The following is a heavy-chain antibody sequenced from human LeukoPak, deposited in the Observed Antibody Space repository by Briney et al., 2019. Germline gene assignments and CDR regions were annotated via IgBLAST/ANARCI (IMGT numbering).Heavy chain of an antibody. CDR3: VNSKSNYEAVS. V-gene: IGHV4-38-2*02. Sequence: SETLSLTCTVSGSSITTYTHWGWIRPSPGKGLEWIASIHHTGNTYYNPSLESRVTISIDTSKNQFSLEVKSVTAADTAFYFCVNSKSNYEAVSWGPGTLVTVSS. D-gene: IGHD3-22*01. CDR2: IHHTGNT. J-gene: IGHJ5*02. CDR1: GSSITTYTH.